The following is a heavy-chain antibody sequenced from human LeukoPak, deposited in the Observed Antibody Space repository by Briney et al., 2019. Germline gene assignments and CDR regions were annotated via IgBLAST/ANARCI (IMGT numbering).Heavy chain of an antibody. CDR1: GYSINSGYW. V-gene: IGHV4-38-2*01. CDR2: IFHSGST. D-gene: IGHD4-17*01. J-gene: IGHJ4*02. Sequence: PSETLSLTCAVSGYSINSGYWWGWIRQPPGKGLEWIGSIFHSGSTNYNPSLKSRVTISVDTSKNHFSLKLSSVTAADTAVYYCVRHFTVTTDYFDYWGQGALVTVSS. CDR3: VRHFTVTTDYFDY.